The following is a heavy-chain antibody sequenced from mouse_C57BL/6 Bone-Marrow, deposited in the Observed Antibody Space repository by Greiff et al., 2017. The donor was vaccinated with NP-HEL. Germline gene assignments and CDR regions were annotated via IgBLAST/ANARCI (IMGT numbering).Heavy chain of an antibody. J-gene: IGHJ2*01. Sequence: EVQLQESGGGLVQPGGSLKLSCAASGFTFSDYGMAWVRQAPRKGPEWVAFISNLAYSIYYADTVTGRFTISRENAKNTLYLEMSSLRSEDTAMYYCARRGDYGLDYWGQGTTLTVSS. CDR2: ISNLAYSI. D-gene: IGHD1-1*01. CDR3: ARRGDYGLDY. CDR1: GFTFSDYG. V-gene: IGHV5-15*01.